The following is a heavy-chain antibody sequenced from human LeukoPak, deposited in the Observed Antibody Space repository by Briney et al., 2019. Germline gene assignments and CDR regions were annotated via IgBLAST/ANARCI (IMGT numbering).Heavy chain of an antibody. V-gene: IGHV3-23*01. Sequence: GGSLRLSCAASGFTFSSYAMSWVRQAPGKGLEWVSAISGSGGSTYYADSVKGRFTISRDNSKNTLYLQMNSLRAEDTAVYYCAKDGLDCSSTSCYPILRYYGMDVWGQGTTVTVSS. CDR2: ISGSGGST. J-gene: IGHJ6*02. CDR1: GFTFSSYA. D-gene: IGHD2-2*01. CDR3: AKDGLDCSSTSCYPILRYYGMDV.